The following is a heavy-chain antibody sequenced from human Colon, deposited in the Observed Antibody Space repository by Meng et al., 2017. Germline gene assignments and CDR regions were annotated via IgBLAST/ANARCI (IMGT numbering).Heavy chain of an antibody. CDR1: GYTFTALD. Sequence: QVQLVQSGAEVKKPGASVRVSCKASGYTFTALDINWVRQDTGQGLEWMGWINPNSGETGYAQKFQGRFTMTRDTSISTFYMELSSLTSDDTAVYYCARGIWEGFDYWGQGALVTVSS. CDR3: ARGIWEGFDY. D-gene: IGHD1-26*01. J-gene: IGHJ4*02. CDR2: INPNSGET. V-gene: IGHV1-8*01.